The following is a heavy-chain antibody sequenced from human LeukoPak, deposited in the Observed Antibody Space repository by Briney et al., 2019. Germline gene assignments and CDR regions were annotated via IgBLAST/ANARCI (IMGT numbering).Heavy chain of an antibody. CDR1: GGSISSYY. J-gene: IGHJ6*02. Sequence: SETLSLTCTVSGGSISSYYWSWIRQPPGKGLEWIGYIYYSGSTNYNPSLKSRVAISVDTSKNQFPLNLSSVTAADTAVYYCASRLGYSSSWYYGMDVWGQGTTVTVSS. D-gene: IGHD6-13*01. CDR2: IYYSGST. V-gene: IGHV4-59*08. CDR3: ASRLGYSSSWYYGMDV.